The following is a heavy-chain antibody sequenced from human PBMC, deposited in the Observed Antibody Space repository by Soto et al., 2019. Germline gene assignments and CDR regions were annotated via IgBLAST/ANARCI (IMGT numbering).Heavy chain of an antibody. CDR3: ARHKSSYGDYSFGYYYYGMDV. J-gene: IGHJ6*02. CDR2: IYYSGST. CDR1: GGSISSSSYY. V-gene: IGHV4-39*01. D-gene: IGHD4-17*01. Sequence: SETLSLTYTVSGGSISSSSYYWGWIRQPSGKGLEWIGSIYYSGSTYHNPSLKSRVTISVDTSKNQFSLKLSSVTAADTAVYYCARHKSSYGDYSFGYYYYGMDVWGQGTTVTVSS.